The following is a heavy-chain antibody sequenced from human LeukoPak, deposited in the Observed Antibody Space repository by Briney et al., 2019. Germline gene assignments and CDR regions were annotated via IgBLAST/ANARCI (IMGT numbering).Heavy chain of an antibody. CDR1: GFTFSKFP. CDR2: ISASGDVT. V-gene: IGHV3-23*01. J-gene: IGHJ6*02. D-gene: IGHD6-13*01. CDR3: ARGSIAAAEGYGMDV. Sequence: GGSLRLSCAASGFTFSKFPMGWVRQAPGRGLEWVSAISASGDVTFYADSLRGRFTISRDNSKNTLYLQMNSLRAEDTAVYYCARGSIAAAEGYGMDVWGQGTTVTVSS.